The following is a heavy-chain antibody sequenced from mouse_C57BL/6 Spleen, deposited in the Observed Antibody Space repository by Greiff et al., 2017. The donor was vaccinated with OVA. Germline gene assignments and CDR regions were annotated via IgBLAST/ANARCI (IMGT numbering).Heavy chain of an antibody. D-gene: IGHD4-1*01. CDR3: VRHTGTGAMDY. V-gene: IGHV10-1*01. J-gene: IGHJ4*01. CDR2: IRSKSNNYAT. Sequence: EGMLVESGGGLVQPKGSLKLSCAASGFSFHTYALNRVRQAPGKGLEWVARIRSKSNNYATYYADSVKDRFTISRDDSESMLYLQMNNLKTEDTAMYYCVRHTGTGAMDYWGQGTSVTVSS. CDR1: GFSFHTYA.